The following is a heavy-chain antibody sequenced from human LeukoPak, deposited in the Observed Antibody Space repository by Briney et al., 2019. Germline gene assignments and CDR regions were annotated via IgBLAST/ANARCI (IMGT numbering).Heavy chain of an antibody. CDR2: IDPNSAGTNT. CDR3: AKQHWPDKFVDF. J-gene: IGHJ4*02. D-gene: IGHD1/OR15-1a*01. CDR1: GNTFSSSY. V-gene: IGHV1-2*02. Sequence: ASVKVSCKGSGNTFSSSYVHWVRQAPDQGLEWMGWIDPNSAGTNTNYAQKFQDRVTFTRDASVSAAYMELSRLTTDDTAVYYCAKQHWPDKFVDFWGQGTLVTVSS.